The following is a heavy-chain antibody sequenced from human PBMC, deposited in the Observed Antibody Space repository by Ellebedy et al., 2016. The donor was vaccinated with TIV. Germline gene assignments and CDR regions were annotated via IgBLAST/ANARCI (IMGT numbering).Heavy chain of an antibody. CDR3: AKAAPVMVTASPPLGY. Sequence: GESLKISXAASGFTFSSYGIHWVRQAPGKGLEWVAVISYDGSNKYYADSVKGRFTISRDNSKNTLYLQMNSLRAEDTAVYYCAKAAPVMVTASPPLGYWGQGTLVTVSS. J-gene: IGHJ4*02. D-gene: IGHD2-21*02. CDR1: GFTFSSYG. CDR2: ISYDGSNK. V-gene: IGHV3-30*18.